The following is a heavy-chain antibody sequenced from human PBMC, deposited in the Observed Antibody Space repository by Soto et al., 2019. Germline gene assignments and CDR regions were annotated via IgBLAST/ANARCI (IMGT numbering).Heavy chain of an antibody. J-gene: IGHJ3*02. V-gene: IGHV4-59*01. D-gene: IGHD4-17*01. CDR2: IYSIGST. CDR3: ASESTVTDAFDI. Sequence: PSETLSLTCTVSGGSISGYYWSWLRQPPGKGLEWIGYIYSIGSTNYNPSLKSRVTISVDTSKNQLSLKLSSVTAADTAVYYCASESTVTDAFDIWGQGTMVTVSS. CDR1: GGSISGYY.